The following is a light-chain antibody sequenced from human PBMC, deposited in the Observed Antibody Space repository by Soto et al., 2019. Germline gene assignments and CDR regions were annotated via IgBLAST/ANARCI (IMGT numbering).Light chain of an antibody. CDR2: RDN. V-gene: IGLV3-9*01. J-gene: IGLJ2*01. Sequence: SYELTQPLSASVAPGQTARITCGGKNIGSKNVHWYQQKAGQAPVLVIYRDNNRPSGIPERFSGSNSGNTATLTISRAQAGDEADYYCHVWDSSTVVFGGGTNLTVL. CDR3: HVWDSSTVV. CDR1: NIGSKN.